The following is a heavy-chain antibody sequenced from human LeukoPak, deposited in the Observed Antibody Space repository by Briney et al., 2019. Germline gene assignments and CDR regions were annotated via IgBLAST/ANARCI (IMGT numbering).Heavy chain of an antibody. CDR2: ISAYNGNT. CDR1: GYTFTSYG. D-gene: IGHD3-10*01. V-gene: IGHV1-18*04. CDR3: ARSMYHLTYYYGSGSYYHFDY. J-gene: IGHJ4*02. Sequence: ASVKVSCKASGYTFTSYGISWVRQAPGQGLEWMGWISAYNGNTNYAQKLQGRVNMTTDTSTSTAYRELRSLRSDDTAVYYCARSMYHLTYYYGSGSYYHFDYWGQGTLVTVSS.